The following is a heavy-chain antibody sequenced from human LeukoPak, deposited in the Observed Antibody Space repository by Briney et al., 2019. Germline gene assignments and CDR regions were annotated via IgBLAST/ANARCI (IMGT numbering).Heavy chain of an antibody. J-gene: IGHJ5*02. CDR3: ARAQGHPPYCSSTSCYRRPGFDP. CDR2: INHSGST. V-gene: IGHV4-34*01. D-gene: IGHD2-2*01. Sequence: NPSETLSLTCAVYGGSFSGYYWSWIRQPPGKGLEWIGEINHSGSTNYNPSLKSRVTISVDTSKNQFSLKLSSVTAADTAVYYCARAQGHPPYCSSTSCYRRPGFDPWGQGTLVTVSS. CDR1: GGSFSGYY.